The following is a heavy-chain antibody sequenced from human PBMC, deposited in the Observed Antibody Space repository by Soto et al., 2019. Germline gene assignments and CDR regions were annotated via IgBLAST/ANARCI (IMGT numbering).Heavy chain of an antibody. J-gene: IGHJ4*02. D-gene: IGHD2-2*01. CDR1: GGSISSGGYS. V-gene: IGHV4-30-2*01. CDR3: ATCTPADYYFDF. CDR2: IYYSGST. Sequence: QLQLQESGSGLVKPSQTLSLTCAVSGGSISSGGYSWSWIRQPPGKGLEWIGYIYYSGSTYYNPSLKSRVTISVDRSKNQVSLKLSSVTAADTAVYYCATCTPADYYFDFWGQGTLVTVSS.